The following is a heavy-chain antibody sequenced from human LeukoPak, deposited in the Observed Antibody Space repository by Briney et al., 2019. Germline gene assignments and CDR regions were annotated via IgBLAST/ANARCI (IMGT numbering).Heavy chain of an antibody. D-gene: IGHD5-18*01. V-gene: IGHV3-30-3*01. J-gene: IGHJ6*02. CDR3: ARGVDTAMVPYYYYGMDV. CDR2: ISYDGSNK. CDR1: GFTFSSYA. Sequence: GGSLRLSCAASGFTFSSYAMHWVRQAPGKGLEWVAVISYDGSNKYYADSVKGRFTISRDNSKNTLYLQMNSLRAEDTAVYYCARGVDTAMVPYYYYGMDVWGQGTMVTVSS.